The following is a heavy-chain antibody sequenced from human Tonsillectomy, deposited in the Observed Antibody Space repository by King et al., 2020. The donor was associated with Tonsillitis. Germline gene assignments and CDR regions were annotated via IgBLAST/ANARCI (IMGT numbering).Heavy chain of an antibody. CDR3: ARLQFCTNGVCYNDEWGHLDY. CDR1: GFTFSNYA. CDR2: ISYDGSNK. V-gene: IGHV3-30*01. D-gene: IGHD2-8*01. J-gene: IGHJ4*02. Sequence: VQLVESGGGVVQPGRSLRLSCAASGFTFSNYAMHWVRPAPGKGLEWVAVISYDGSNKYYADSVKGRFTISRDNFQNTLYLQMDSLRPEDTAVYYRARLQFCTNGVCYNDEWGHLDYWGPGTLAT.